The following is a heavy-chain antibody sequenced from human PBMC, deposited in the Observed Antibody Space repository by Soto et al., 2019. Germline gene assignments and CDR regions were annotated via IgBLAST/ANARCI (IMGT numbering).Heavy chain of an antibody. CDR2: IKKSTDGGSA. CDR3: TAVDRFISDSRGHCY. J-gene: IGHJ4*02. CDR1: GFTFSNDW. Sequence: GGSLRLSCAASGFTFSNDWMNWVRQAPGKGLEWIGRIKKSTDGGSADHATHVRVTITISKADSTNTLYMQMNSLKTKDASEGYCTAVDRFISDSRGHCYWGQGTLVTVSS. D-gene: IGHD3-22*01. V-gene: IGHV3-15*07.